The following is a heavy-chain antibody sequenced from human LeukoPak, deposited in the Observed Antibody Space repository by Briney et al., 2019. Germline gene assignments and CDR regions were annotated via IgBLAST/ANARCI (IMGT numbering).Heavy chain of an antibody. CDR1: GGSISSSSYY. CDR3: AKSGGYGLIDY. V-gene: IGHV4-39*01. J-gene: IGHJ4*02. Sequence: SETLSLTCTVSGGSISSSSYYWGWIRQPPGKGLEWIGSIYYSGSTYYNPSLKSRVTISVDTSKNQFSLKLSSVTAADTAMYYCAKSGGYGLIDYWGQGTRVTVSS. CDR2: IYYSGST. D-gene: IGHD1-26*01.